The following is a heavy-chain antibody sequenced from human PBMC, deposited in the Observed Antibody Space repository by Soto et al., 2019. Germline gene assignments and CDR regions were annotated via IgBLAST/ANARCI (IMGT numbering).Heavy chain of an antibody. CDR3: ARAISTRGNGMDV. V-gene: IGHV4-31*03. CDR2: IYYSGNT. J-gene: IGHJ6*02. D-gene: IGHD3-16*01. Sequence: SETLSLTCTVSGASISSGGSYWSWIRQHPGKALEWIGYIYYSGNTYYNPSLQSRLTISVDTSKNQFSLKLSSVTAADTAVYYCARAISTRGNGMDVWGQGTRVTVS. CDR1: GASISSGGSY.